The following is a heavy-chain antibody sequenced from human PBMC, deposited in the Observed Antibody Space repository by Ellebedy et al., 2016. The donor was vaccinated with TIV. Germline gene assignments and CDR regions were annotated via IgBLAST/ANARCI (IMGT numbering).Heavy chain of an antibody. CDR1: GGSISSYY. J-gene: IGHJ4*02. CDR3: ARGPNYVRGSYKYFYY. CDR2: ISYSGTT. D-gene: IGHD3-16*01. Sequence: MPSETLSLTCTVSGGSISSYYWSWIRQPPGKGLEWIGYISYSGTTNYNPSLKSRVTISVDTSKNQFSLKLSSVTAADTAVYYCARGPNYVRGSYKYFYYWGPGMLVTVSS. V-gene: IGHV4-59*01.